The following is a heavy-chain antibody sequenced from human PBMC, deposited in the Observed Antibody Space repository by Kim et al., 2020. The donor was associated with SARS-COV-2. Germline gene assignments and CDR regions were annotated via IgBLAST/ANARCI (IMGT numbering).Heavy chain of an antibody. V-gene: IGHV1-18*01. D-gene: IGHD1-7*01. CDR1: GYTFTSYG. J-gene: IGHJ5*02. CDR3: ARPNLPRNYRSGFDP. Sequence: ASVKVSCKASGYTFTSYGISWVRQAPGQGLEWMGWISAYNGNTNYAQKLQGRVTMTTDTSTSTAYMELRSLRSDDTAVYYCARPNLPRNYRSGFDPWGQGTLVTVSS. CDR2: ISAYNGNT.